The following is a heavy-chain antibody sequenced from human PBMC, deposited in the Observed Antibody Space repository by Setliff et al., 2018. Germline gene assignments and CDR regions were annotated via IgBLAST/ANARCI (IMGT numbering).Heavy chain of an antibody. Sequence: SETLSLTCTVSGGSISSGSYYWSWIRQPAGKGLEWIGRIYTSGSTNYNPSLKSRVTISVDTSKNQFSLKLSSVTAADTAVYYCARGKPVTASNWFDPWGQGTLVTVSS. CDR1: GGSISSGSYY. CDR2: IYTSGST. J-gene: IGHJ5*02. CDR3: ARGKPVTASNWFDP. V-gene: IGHV4-61*02. D-gene: IGHD5-18*01.